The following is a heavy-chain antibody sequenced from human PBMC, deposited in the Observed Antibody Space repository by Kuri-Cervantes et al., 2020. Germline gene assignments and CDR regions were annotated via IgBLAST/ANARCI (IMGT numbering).Heavy chain of an antibody. CDR3: ARATTAIVWRPFDY. CDR2: INAGNGNT. Sequence: ASVKVSCKVSGYTLTELSMHWVRQAPGKGLEWMGWINAGNGNTKYSQKFQGRVTMTRDTSASTAYMELSSLRSEDTAVYYCARATTAIVWRPFDYWGQGTLVTVSS. V-gene: IGHV1-3*01. J-gene: IGHJ4*02. D-gene: IGHD5-18*01. CDR1: GYTLTELS.